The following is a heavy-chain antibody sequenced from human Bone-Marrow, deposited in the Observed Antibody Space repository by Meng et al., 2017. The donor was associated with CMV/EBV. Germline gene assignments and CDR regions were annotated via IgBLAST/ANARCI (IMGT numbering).Heavy chain of an antibody. CDR2: IKRKIEGETT. CDR1: GFTFSDVW. V-gene: IGHV3-15*01. J-gene: IGHJ5*02. D-gene: IGHD3-16*01. CDR3: TTSIGPP. Sequence: GESLKISCAASGFTFSDVWMTWVRQAPGKGLEWVGRIKRKIEGETTEYAAPVKGRFTISRDDTRDTLYLQMNSLKTEDTAVYYCTTSIGPPWGQGTLVTVYS.